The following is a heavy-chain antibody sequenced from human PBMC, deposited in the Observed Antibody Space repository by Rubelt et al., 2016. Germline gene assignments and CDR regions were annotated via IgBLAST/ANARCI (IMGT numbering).Heavy chain of an antibody. J-gene: IGHJ4*02. Sequence: QVQLQQWGAGLLKPSETLSRTCAVYGVSFSGYYWTWIRQPPGKGLEWIGEINHSGNTKYNPSLKSRATISVDTSKSQLSLKLTSVTAADTAVYYCAREVLVHGHIDYWDQGTLVTVSS. V-gene: IGHV4-34*01. CDR1: GVSFSGYY. D-gene: IGHD6-6*01. CDR2: INHSGNT. CDR3: AREVLVHGHIDY.